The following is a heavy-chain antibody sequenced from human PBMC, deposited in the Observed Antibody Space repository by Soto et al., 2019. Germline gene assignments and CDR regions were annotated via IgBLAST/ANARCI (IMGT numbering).Heavy chain of an antibody. CDR3: ARDYYDSSGYYPYYYYGMDV. J-gene: IGHJ6*02. V-gene: IGHV1-69*01. Sequence: QVQLVQSGAEVKKPGSSVKVSCKASGGTFSSYAISWVRQAPGQGLEWMGGIIPIFGTANYAQKFQGRVTITADESTSTAYMERSSLRSEDTAVYYCARDYYDSSGYYPYYYYGMDVWGQGTTVTVSS. D-gene: IGHD3-22*01. CDR2: IIPIFGTA. CDR1: GGTFSSYA.